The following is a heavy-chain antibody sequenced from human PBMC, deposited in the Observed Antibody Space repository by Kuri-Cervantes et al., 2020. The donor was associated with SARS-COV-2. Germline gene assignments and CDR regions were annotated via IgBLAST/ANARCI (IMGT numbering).Heavy chain of an antibody. Sequence: GESLKISCAASGFTFSSYSMLWVRQAPGKGLEWVSSINTDGSHKNYADSVKGRFTISRDNAKNSLYLQMNSLRAEDTAVYYCAREFFGVVNGYFDYWGQGTLVTVSS. CDR3: AREFFGVVNGYFDY. V-gene: IGHV3-21*01. J-gene: IGHJ4*02. CDR1: GFTFSSYS. D-gene: IGHD3-3*01. CDR2: INTDGSHK.